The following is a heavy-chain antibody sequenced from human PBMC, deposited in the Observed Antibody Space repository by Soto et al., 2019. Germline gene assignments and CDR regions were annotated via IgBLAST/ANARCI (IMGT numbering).Heavy chain of an antibody. CDR2: ISGSGDNT. V-gene: IGHV3-23*01. J-gene: IGHJ6*03. D-gene: IGHD3-3*01. Sequence: EVQLLESGGGLVQPGGSLRLSCAASGFTFSRYALNWVRQAPGKGLEWVSVISGSGDNTYYADSVKGRFTISRDNSKNTLYLQMNCLRAEDTAVYYCAKDLGTDDFWGAYYTYFYMDVWGKGTTVTVSS. CDR1: GFTFSRYA. CDR3: AKDLGTDDFWGAYYTYFYMDV.